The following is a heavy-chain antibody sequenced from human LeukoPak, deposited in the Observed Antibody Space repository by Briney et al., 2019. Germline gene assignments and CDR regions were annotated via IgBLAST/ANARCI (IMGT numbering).Heavy chain of an antibody. Sequence: GGSLRLSCAASGFTFSNAWMSWVRQAPGKGLVWVGRSKRKTDGGTTDYAAPVKGRFTISRDDSKNTLYLHMNSLKTEDTAVYFCTTDTGGSGSYYIDYWGQGTLVTVSS. V-gene: IGHV3-15*01. CDR1: GFTFSNAW. CDR3: TTDTGGSGSYYIDY. D-gene: IGHD3-10*01. CDR2: SKRKTDGGTT. J-gene: IGHJ4*02.